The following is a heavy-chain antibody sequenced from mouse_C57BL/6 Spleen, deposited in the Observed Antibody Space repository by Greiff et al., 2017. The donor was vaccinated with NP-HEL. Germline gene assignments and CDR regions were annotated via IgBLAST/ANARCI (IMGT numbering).Heavy chain of an antibody. D-gene: IGHD1-1*01. V-gene: IGHV1-4*01. Sequence: QVQLQQSGAELARPGASVKMSCKASGYTFTSYTMHWVKQRPGQGLEWIGYINPSSGYTKYNQKFKDKSTLTADKSYSTAYMQLSSLTSEDSAVYYCARSSYGSSYARFAYWGQGTLVTVSA. CDR2: INPSSGYT. CDR1: GYTFTSYT. CDR3: ARSSYGSSYARFAY. J-gene: IGHJ3*01.